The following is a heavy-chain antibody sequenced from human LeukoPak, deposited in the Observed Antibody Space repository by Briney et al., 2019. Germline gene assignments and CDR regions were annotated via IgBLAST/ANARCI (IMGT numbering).Heavy chain of an antibody. CDR1: GGSFSSSTYY. J-gene: IGHJ4*02. V-gene: IGHV4-39*01. CDR2: IYYSGST. CDR3: ARQAFSSGWYSNY. Sequence: PSETLSLTCTVSGGSFSSSTYYWGWIRQPPGKGLEGIGSIYYSGSTYYNPSLKSRVTISVDTSTNQFSLRLSSVTAADTAVYYCARQAFSSGWYSNYWGQGTLVTVSS. D-gene: IGHD6-19*01.